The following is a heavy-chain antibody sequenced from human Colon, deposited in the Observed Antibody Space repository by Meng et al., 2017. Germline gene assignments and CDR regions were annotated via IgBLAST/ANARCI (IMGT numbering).Heavy chain of an antibody. CDR3: ARNYYDSSGYYYGY. V-gene: IGHV1-18*01. CDR1: GYSFTSYD. D-gene: IGHD3-22*01. J-gene: IGHJ4*02. CDR2: ISVYNGNT. Sequence: VQLVQSGAEVKKPGASVKVSCKTSGYSFTSYDITWVRQAPGQGLEWMGWISVYNGNTNYAQKFQGRVTMTTDTSTSTAYMELRSLRSDDTAVYYCARNYYDSSGYYYGYWGQGTLVTVSS.